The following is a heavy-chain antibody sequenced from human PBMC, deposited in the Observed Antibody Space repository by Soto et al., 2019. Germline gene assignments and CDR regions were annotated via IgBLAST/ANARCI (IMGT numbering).Heavy chain of an antibody. J-gene: IGHJ6*02. V-gene: IGHV1-69*12. D-gene: IGHD6-19*01. CDR2: IIPIFGTA. CDR3: SRGSSGWYYYYGMDV. CDR1: GGTFSSYA. Sequence: QVQLVQSGAEVKKPGSSVKVSCKASGGTFSSYAISWVRQAPGQGLEWMGGIIPIFGTANYAQKFQGRVTISADESTSTAYMELSRLRSEETAVYYCSRGSSGWYYYYGMDVWGQGTTVTVSS.